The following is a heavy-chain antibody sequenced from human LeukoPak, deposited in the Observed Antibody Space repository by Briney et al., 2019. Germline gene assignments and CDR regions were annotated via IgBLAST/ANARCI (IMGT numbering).Heavy chain of an antibody. CDR1: GGPISNYY. D-gene: IGHD6-25*01. Sequence: KPSETLSLTCTVSGGPISNYYWTWIRQSPGQGLEWIGYVYNSGITDYNPSLKSRLTISVDTSKNQFSLKLSSMTAADTAVYYCARSRGLAGAATVIDYWGQGTLVTVSS. CDR2: VYNSGIT. J-gene: IGHJ4*02. CDR3: ARSRGLAGAATVIDY. V-gene: IGHV4-59*08.